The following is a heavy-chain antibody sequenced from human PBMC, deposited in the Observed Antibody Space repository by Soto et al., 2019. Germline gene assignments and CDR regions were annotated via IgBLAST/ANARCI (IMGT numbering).Heavy chain of an antibody. Sequence: QVQLQESGPGLVKPSQTLSLTCTVSGGSISSGGYYWSWLRQHPGKGLEGIGYIYYSGSTYYNPSLKSRVTISVDTSKNQFHLKRSSVPDADTAVYYCARDGGPYYYGSGSFDYWGQGTLVTVSS. CDR3: ARDGGPYYYGSGSFDY. CDR2: IYYSGST. J-gene: IGHJ4*02. D-gene: IGHD3-10*01. CDR1: GGSISSGGYY. V-gene: IGHV4-31*03.